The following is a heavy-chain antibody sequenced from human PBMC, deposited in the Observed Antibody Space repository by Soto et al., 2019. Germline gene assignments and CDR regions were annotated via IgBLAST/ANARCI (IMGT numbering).Heavy chain of an antibody. CDR1: GFTFSSYA. V-gene: IGHV3-23*01. CDR3: AKFMVRGVMDYYYGMDV. D-gene: IGHD3-10*01. J-gene: IGHJ6*02. CDR2: ISGSGGST. Sequence: GGSLRLSCAASGFTFSSYAMSWVRQAPGKGLEWVSAISGSGGSTYYADSVKGRFTISRDNSKNTLYLQMNSLRAEDTAVYYCAKFMVRGVMDYYYGMDVWGQGTTVTVSS.